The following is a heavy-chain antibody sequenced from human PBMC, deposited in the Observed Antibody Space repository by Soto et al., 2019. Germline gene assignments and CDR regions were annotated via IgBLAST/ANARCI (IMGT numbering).Heavy chain of an antibody. V-gene: IGHV3-9*01. D-gene: IGHD4-17*01. CDR2: ISWNSGSI. J-gene: IGHJ4*02. Sequence: SLRLSCAASGFTFDDYAMHWVRQAPGKGLEWVSGISWNSGSIGYADSVKGRFTISRDNAKNSLYLQMNSLRAEDTALYYCAKARQDGDFLYSSDYWGQGPLVTVSS. CDR3: AKARQDGDFLYSSDY. CDR1: GFTFDDYA.